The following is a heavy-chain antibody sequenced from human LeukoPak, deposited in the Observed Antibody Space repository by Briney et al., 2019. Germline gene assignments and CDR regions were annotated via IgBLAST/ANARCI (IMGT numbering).Heavy chain of an antibody. Sequence: SETLSLTCAVYGGSFSGYYWSWIRQPPGKGLEWIGYIYYSGSTNYNPSLKSRVTISVDTSKNQFSLKLSSVTAADTAVYYCARVAQPVDYYYYGMDVWGQGTTVTVSS. V-gene: IGHV4-59*01. CDR1: GGSFSGYY. D-gene: IGHD2-2*01. J-gene: IGHJ6*02. CDR2: IYYSGST. CDR3: ARVAQPVDYYYYGMDV.